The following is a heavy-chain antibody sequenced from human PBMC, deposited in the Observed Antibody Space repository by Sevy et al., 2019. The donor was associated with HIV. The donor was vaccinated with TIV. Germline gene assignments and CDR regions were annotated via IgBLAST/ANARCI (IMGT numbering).Heavy chain of an antibody. J-gene: IGHJ4*02. CDR2: IRNKADSYTT. D-gene: IGHD6-13*01. Sequence: GGSLRLSCAASGFTFSDHYMEWVRQAPGKGLEWVGRIRNKADSYTTDYAASVKGRFTISRDDSKNSLYLLMNSLKTEDTAVYYCATHAGIAAAGRVFDYCGQGTLVTVSS. V-gene: IGHV3-72*01. CDR1: GFTFSDHY. CDR3: ATHAGIAAAGRVFDY.